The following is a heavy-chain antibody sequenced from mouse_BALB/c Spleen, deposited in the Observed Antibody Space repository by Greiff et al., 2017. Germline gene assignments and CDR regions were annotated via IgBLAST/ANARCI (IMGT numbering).Heavy chain of an antibody. J-gene: IGHJ3*01. CDR1: GFNIKDTY. Sequence: VQLQQSGAELVKPGASVKLSCTASGFNIKDTYMHWVKQRPEQGLEWIGRIDPANGNTKYDPKFQGKATITADTSSNTAYLQLSSLTSEDTAVYYCARSNYGNYDWFAYWGQGTLVTVSA. V-gene: IGHV14-3*02. D-gene: IGHD2-1*01. CDR2: IDPANGNT. CDR3: ARSNYGNYDWFAY.